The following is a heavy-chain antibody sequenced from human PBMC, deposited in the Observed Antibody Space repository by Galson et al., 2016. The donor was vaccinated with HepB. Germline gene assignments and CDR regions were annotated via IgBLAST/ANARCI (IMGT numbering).Heavy chain of an antibody. J-gene: IGHJ4*02. CDR3: AKDPYRLGNYFEY. D-gene: IGHD2-2*01. Sequence: SLRLSCAASGFTFSRIAMHWVRQAPGKGLKWVAVISYDGGSNYYADSVKGRFTISRDNSKNTLFLQLNSLRAEDTALYYCAKDPYRLGNYFEYWGQGTPVTVSS. CDR2: ISYDGGSN. CDR1: GFTFSRIA. V-gene: IGHV3-30*04.